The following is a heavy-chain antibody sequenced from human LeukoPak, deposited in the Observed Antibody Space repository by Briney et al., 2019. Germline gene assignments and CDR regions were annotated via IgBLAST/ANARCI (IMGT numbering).Heavy chain of an antibody. V-gene: IGHV1-69*06. J-gene: IGHJ5*02. D-gene: IGHD3-22*01. Sequence: SVKVSCKASGGTFISYAISWVRQAPGQGLEWMGGIIPIFGTANYAQKFQGRVTITADKSTSTAYMELSSLRSEDTAVYYCARKVPNDSSGYYYRGQFDPWGQGTLVTVSS. CDR3: ARKVPNDSSGYYYRGQFDP. CDR1: GGTFISYA. CDR2: IIPIFGTA.